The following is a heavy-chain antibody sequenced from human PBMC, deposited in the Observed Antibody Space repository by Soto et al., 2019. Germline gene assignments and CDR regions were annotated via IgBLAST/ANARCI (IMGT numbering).Heavy chain of an antibody. J-gene: IGHJ4*02. CDR2: IFHNGRI. Sequence: SETLSLTCTVSCDSNSKSYWSCLRQPPWKELEWIVFIFHNGRILDYNPSFKSRATISIDTSETQFSLKLNSVTAEDTAIYYCARDSSASCHPAYCFEYWAQGTSVTLSS. D-gene: IGHD2-2*01. CDR3: ARDSSASCHPAYCFEY. CDR1: CDSNSKSY. V-gene: IGHV4-59*01.